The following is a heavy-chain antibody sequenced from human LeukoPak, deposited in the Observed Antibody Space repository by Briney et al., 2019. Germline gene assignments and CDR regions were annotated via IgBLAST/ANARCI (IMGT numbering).Heavy chain of an antibody. D-gene: IGHD3-10*01. CDR2: IYYSGST. V-gene: IGHV4-59*01. CDR1: GGSISSYY. Sequence: SETLSLTCTVSGGSISSYYWSWIRQPPGKGLEWIGYIYYSGSTNYNPSLKSRVTISVDTSKNQFSLKLSSVTAADTAVYYCARGEYYFDYWRQGTLVTVSP. CDR3: ARGEYYFDY. J-gene: IGHJ4*02.